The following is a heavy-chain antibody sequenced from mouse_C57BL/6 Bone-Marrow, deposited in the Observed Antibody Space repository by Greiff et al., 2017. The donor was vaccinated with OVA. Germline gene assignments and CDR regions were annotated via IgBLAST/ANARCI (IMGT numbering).Heavy chain of an antibody. D-gene: IGHD1-1*02. CDR1: GYTFTDYY. J-gene: IGHJ2*01. CDR3: AREGWDY. Sequence: EVQLQQSGPELVKPGASVKISCKASGYTFTDYYMNWVKQSHGKSLEWIGDINPNNGGTSYNQKFKGKATLTVDKSSSTAYMELRSLTSEDSAVYYCAREGWDYWGQGTTLTVSS. CDR2: INPNNGGT. V-gene: IGHV1-26*01.